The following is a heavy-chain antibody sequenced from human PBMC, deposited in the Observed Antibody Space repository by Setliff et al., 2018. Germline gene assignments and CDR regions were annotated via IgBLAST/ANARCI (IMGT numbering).Heavy chain of an antibody. D-gene: IGHD3-22*01. V-gene: IGHV3-23*01. CDR2: LSGSGGST. Sequence: GSLRLSCAASGFTFSSYAMSWVRQAPGQGLGWVSALSGSGGSTYYADAVKGRLTISRDNSKNTLYLQMNSLRADHTAVYYCAKTAHHYESSGYYYDPYFYYMDVWGKGTTVTVSS. CDR3: AKTAHHYESSGYYYDPYFYYMDV. J-gene: IGHJ6*03. CDR1: GFTFSSYA.